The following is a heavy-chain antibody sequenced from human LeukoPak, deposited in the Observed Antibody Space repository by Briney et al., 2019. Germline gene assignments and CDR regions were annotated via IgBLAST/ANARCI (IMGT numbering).Heavy chain of an antibody. J-gene: IGHJ4*02. CDR1: GFTFNNYG. D-gene: IGHD2-2*01. V-gene: IGHV3-30*18. CDR2: ISYDGRNI. Sequence: GGSLRLSCAASGFTFNNYGMHWVRQAPGKGLEWVAVISYDGRNIHYPDSVKGRFTISRDISTDTLWLQMDSLRTEDTAVYYCAKGPLRGTAAAIDYWGQGTLVTVSS. CDR3: AKGPLRGTAAAIDY.